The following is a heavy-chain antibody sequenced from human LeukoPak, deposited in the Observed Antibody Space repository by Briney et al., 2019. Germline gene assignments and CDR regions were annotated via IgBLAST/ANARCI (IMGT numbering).Heavy chain of an antibody. J-gene: IGHJ4*02. CDR1: GGSISSSN. Sequence: PSETLSLTCAVSGGSISSSNWWSWVRQAPGKGLEWVSAISGSGGSTYYADSVKGRFTISRDNSKNTLYLQMNSLRAEDTAVYYCAKDYHYYGSGSYYGFYFDYWGQGTLVTVSS. CDR3: AKDYHYYGSGSYYGFYFDY. D-gene: IGHD3-10*01. V-gene: IGHV3-23*01. CDR2: ISGSGGST.